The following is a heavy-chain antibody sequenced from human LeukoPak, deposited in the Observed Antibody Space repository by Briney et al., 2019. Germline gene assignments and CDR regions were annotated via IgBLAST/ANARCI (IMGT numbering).Heavy chain of an antibody. V-gene: IGHV1-69*05. CDR3: ARTIFGVVIPTENWFDP. CDR2: IIPIFGTA. CDR1: GGTFSSYA. D-gene: IGHD3-3*01. Sequence: SVKVSCKASGGTFSSYAISRVRQAPGQGLEWMGGIIPIFGTANYAQKFQGRVTITTDESTSTAYMELSSLRSEDTAVYYCARTIFGVVIPTENWFDPWGQGTLVTVSS. J-gene: IGHJ5*02.